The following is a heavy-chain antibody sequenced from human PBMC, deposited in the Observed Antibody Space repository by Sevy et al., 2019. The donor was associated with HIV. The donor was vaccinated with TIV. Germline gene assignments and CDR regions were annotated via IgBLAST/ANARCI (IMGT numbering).Heavy chain of an antibody. CDR1: GYTFTSYG. J-gene: IGHJ6*03. D-gene: IGHD4-17*01. CDR2: ISAYNGNT. V-gene: IGHV1-18*04. Sequence: ASVKVSCKASGYTFTSYGISWVRQAPGQGLEWMGWISAYNGNTNYAQKLQGRVTMTTDTSTSTAYMELRGLRSDDTAVYYCARATLTVTTNYYYYMDVWGKGTTVTVSS. CDR3: ARATLTVTTNYYYYMDV.